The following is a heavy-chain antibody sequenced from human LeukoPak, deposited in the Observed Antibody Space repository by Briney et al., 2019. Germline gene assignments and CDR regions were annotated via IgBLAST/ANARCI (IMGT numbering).Heavy chain of an antibody. CDR3: ARVTRWAGLDF. V-gene: IGHV4-30-4*01. D-gene: IGHD2-21*02. J-gene: IGHJ4*02. Sequence: SQTLSLTCNVSGGSISSGDKYWSWIRQPPGKGLEWIGYIYYSGSTYYNPSLKSRLTISVDTSENQFSLHLTSVTAADTAVYFCARVTRWAGLDFWGQGTLVAVSS. CDR1: GGSISSGDKY. CDR2: IYYSGST.